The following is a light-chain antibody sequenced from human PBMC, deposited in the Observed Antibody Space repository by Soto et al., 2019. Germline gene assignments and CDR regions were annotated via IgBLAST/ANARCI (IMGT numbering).Light chain of an antibody. J-gene: IGLJ2*01. CDR3: SSYADTTTVI. CDR1: SSNIGAVYD. Sequence: QSVLTQPPSVSGAPGQRVTISCTGSSSNIGAVYDVHWYQHLPGTAPKLLIYGNSNRPSGVPDRFSGSKSGNTASLTIAGLQAEDEGNYYCSSYADTTTVIFGGGTKLTVL. V-gene: IGLV1-40*01. CDR2: GNS.